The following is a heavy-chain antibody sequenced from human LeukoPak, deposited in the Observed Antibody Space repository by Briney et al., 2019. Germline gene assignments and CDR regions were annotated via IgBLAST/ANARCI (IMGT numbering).Heavy chain of an antibody. CDR3: TTDGYCSGGSCPDY. D-gene: IGHD2-15*01. CDR1: GFTFSNAW. V-gene: IGHV3-15*01. J-gene: IGHJ4*02. CDR2: IKSKTDGGTT. Sequence: GGSLRLSCAASGFTFSNAWMGWVRQAPGKGLEWVGRIKSKTDGGTTDYAAPVKGRFTISRDDSKNTLYLQMNSLKTEDTAVYYCTTDGYCSGGSCPDYWGQGTLVTVSS.